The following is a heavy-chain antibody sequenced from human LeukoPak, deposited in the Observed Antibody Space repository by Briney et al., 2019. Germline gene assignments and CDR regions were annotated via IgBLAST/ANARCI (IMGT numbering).Heavy chain of an antibody. J-gene: IGHJ4*02. D-gene: IGHD3-9*01. CDR2: IRSKANSYAT. CDR3: TRSHYDILTGTDY. CDR1: GLTFSGSA. Sequence: GGSLRLSCAASGLTFSGSAMHWVRQASGKGLEWVGRIRSKANSYATAYAASVEGRFTISRDDSKNTAYLQMNSLKTEDTAVYYCTRSHYDILTGTDYWGQGTLVTVSS. V-gene: IGHV3-73*01.